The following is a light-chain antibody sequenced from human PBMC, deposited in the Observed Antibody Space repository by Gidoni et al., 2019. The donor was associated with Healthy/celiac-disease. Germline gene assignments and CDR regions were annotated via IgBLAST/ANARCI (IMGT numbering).Light chain of an antibody. V-gene: IGKV1-5*03. CDR1: QGISSW. J-gene: IGKJ2*02. Sequence: DIQMTQSPSTLSASVGDRVTIPCRASQGISSWLAWYQQKPGKAPKLLIYKASSLESGVPSRFSGSGSGTEFTLTISSLQPDDFATYYCQQYNSYPCTFGQGTKLEIK. CDR2: KAS. CDR3: QQYNSYPCT.